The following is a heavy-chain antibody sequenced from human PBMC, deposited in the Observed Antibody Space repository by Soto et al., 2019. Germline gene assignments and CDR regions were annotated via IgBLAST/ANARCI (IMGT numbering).Heavy chain of an antibody. J-gene: IGHJ3*02. D-gene: IGHD6-19*01. Sequence: PSETLSLTCAVYGGPFSGYYWSWIRQPPGKGLEWIGEINHSGSTNYNPSLKSRVTISLDTSKNQFSLKLSSVTAADTAVYYRAHYSSGRAFDIWGQGTMVTVSS. CDR3: AHYSSGRAFDI. CDR2: INHSGST. CDR1: GGPFSGYY. V-gene: IGHV4-34*01.